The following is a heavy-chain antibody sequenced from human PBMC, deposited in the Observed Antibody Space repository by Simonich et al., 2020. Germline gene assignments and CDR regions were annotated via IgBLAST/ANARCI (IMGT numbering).Heavy chain of an antibody. CDR2: SDPGDSDT. CDR3: ARQRDNWFDP. V-gene: IGHV5-51*01. J-gene: IGHJ5*02. CDR1: GYSFTSYW. Sequence: EVQLVQSGAEVKKPGESLKLSCKGSGYSFTSYWIGWVRQMPGQGMEWMVNSDPGDSDTRYSPSFQGQVTISADKSISTAYLQWSSLKASDTAMYYCARQRDNWFDPWGQGTLVTVSS.